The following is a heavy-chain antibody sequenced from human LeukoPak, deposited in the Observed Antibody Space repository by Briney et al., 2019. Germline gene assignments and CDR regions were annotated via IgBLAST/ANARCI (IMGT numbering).Heavy chain of an antibody. V-gene: IGHV4-38-2*02. J-gene: IGHJ4*02. CDR2: FYHGGST. CDR1: GYSISTGYY. Sequence: PSETLSLTRTVSGYSISTGYYWDWIRQPPGKGLEWIGTFYHGGSTYYNPSLKRRVTLSVDTSRNQFSLNLPSVTAADTAVYYRARAMSIAARLQTICDYWGQGNLVTVSS. CDR3: ARAMSIAARLQTICDY. D-gene: IGHD6-6*01.